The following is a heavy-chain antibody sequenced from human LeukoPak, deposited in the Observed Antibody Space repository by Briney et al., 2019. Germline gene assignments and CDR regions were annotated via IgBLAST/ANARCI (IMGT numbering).Heavy chain of an antibody. Sequence: GESLKISCKGSGYSFTTYWIRWVLQRPVIDLVWMGMIYPSDSDTRYSPAFQGQVTFSTDKSSSTAYLQWSSLKASDTAIYYCARHVHGYYFDFWGQGTLVTVSS. CDR3: ARHVHGYYFDF. D-gene: IGHD6-25*01. J-gene: IGHJ4*02. V-gene: IGHV5-51*01. CDR1: GYSFTTYW. CDR2: IYPSDSDT.